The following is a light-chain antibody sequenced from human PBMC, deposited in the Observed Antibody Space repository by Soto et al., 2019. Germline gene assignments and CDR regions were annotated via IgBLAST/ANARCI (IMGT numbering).Light chain of an antibody. CDR1: QSISSW. J-gene: IGKJ4*01. CDR3: QQYNSYPLT. Sequence: DIQMTQSPSTLSASVGERVSITCRASQSISSWLAWYQQTPGKAPKLLISKASNLESGVPTRFSGSGSGTEFTLTISSLQPDDFATYYCQQYNSYPLTFGGGTKV. V-gene: IGKV1-5*03. CDR2: KAS.